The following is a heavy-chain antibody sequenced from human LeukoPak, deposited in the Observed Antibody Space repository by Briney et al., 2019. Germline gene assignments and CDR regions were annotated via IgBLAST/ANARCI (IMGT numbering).Heavy chain of an antibody. V-gene: IGHV3-43*02. J-gene: IGHJ4*02. CDR2: ISGDGATT. CDR1: GFTFDDYA. CDR3: ARRSPNYYFDY. Sequence: GGSLRLSCAASGFTFDDYAMHWVRQAPGKGLEWVSLISGDGATTYYADSVKGRFTISRDNAKNSLYLQMNSLRAEDTAVYYCARRSPNYYFDYWGQGTPVTVSS.